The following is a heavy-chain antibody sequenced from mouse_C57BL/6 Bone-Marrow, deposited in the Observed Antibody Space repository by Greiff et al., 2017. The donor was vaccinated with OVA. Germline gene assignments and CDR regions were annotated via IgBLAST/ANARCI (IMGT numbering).Heavy chain of an antibody. D-gene: IGHD2-5*01. J-gene: IGHJ1*03. Sequence: VQLQQPGAELVKPGASVKLSCKTSGYTFTSYWMHWVKQRPGQGLEWIGMIHPNSGSTKYNEKFKSKATLTVDKSSSTAYMQLSSLTSEDSAVYYCAIGGFSYSNCVGWYFDVWGTGTTVTVYS. CDR1: GYTFTSYW. CDR2: IHPNSGST. V-gene: IGHV1-64*01. CDR3: AIGGFSYSNCVGWYFDV.